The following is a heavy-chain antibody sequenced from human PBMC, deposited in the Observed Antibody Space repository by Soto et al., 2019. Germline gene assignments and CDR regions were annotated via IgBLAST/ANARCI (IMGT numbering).Heavy chain of an antibody. D-gene: IGHD3-10*01. CDR3: ARDQYGSGSYLGYYGMDV. V-gene: IGHV3-48*01. CDR1: GFTFSSYS. J-gene: IGHJ6*02. Sequence: EVQLVESGGGLVQPGGSLRLSCAASGFTFSSYSMNWVRQAPGKGLEWVSYISSSSSTIYYADSVKGRFTISRDNAKNSQXLQMNGLRAEDTAVYYCARDQYGSGSYLGYYGMDVWGQGTTVTVSS. CDR2: ISSSSSTI.